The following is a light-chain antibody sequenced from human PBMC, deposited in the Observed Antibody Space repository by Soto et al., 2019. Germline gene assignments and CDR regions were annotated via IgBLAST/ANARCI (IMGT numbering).Light chain of an antibody. CDR3: QQSYSNSIT. CDR1: QSISCH. Sequence: DIQMTQSPSSLSASIGDRITITCRASQSISCHLYWFQQKPGQASKLLIYAASSLQSGVPSRFSGSGSGTDFTLTISSLQPEDFATYYCQQSYSNSITFGQGTRLEIK. V-gene: IGKV1-39*01. J-gene: IGKJ5*01. CDR2: AAS.